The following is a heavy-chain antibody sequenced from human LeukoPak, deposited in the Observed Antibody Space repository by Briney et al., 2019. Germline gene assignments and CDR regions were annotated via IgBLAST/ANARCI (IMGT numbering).Heavy chain of an antibody. Sequence: GGSLRLSCAAFGFTVSSYCMSWVRQAPGKGLEWVSVMRSAGTTSYADCVKGRFTISRDSSKNMLYLQMTSLRAEDTAMYYCARESWKGSTTDGFDIWAKGQWSPSLQ. CDR1: GFTVSSYC. D-gene: IGHD5/OR15-5a*01. CDR2: MRSAGTT. J-gene: IGHJ3*02. CDR3: ARESWKGSTTDGFDI. V-gene: IGHV3-53*01.